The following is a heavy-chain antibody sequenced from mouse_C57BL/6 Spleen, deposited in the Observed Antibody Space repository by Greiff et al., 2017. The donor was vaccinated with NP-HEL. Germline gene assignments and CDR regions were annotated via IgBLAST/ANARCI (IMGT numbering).Heavy chain of an antibody. CDR1: GFNIKDDY. J-gene: IGHJ2*01. CDR2: IDPENGDT. Sequence: EVKLVESGAELVRPGASVKLSCTASGFNIKDDYMHWVKQRPEQGLEWIGWIDPENGDTEYATKFQGKATITADTSSNTAYLQLSSRTSEDTAVYYCTTSYYGSSYDYRGHGTTLTVSS. D-gene: IGHD1-1*01. CDR3: TTSYYGSSYDY. V-gene: IGHV14-4*01.